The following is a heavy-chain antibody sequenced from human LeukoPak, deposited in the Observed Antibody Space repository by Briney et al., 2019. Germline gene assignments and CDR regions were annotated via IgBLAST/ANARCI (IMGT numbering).Heavy chain of an antibody. D-gene: IGHD4-17*01. Sequence: GGSLRLSCAASGFTFSSYWMSWVRQAPGEGLEWVANIKQDGSEKYYVDSVKGRFTIFRDNAKNSLYLQMNSLRAEDTAVYYCARGSTTVTGPLDYWGQGPLVTVSS. J-gene: IGHJ4*02. V-gene: IGHV3-7*01. CDR1: GFTFSSYW. CDR3: ARGSTTVTGPLDY. CDR2: IKQDGSEK.